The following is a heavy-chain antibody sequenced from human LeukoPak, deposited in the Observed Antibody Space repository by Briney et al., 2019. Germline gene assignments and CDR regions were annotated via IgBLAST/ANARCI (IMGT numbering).Heavy chain of an antibody. CDR3: AELGITMIGGV. V-gene: IGHV3-48*04. CDR2: ISSSGSTI. J-gene: IGHJ6*04. Sequence: GGSLRLSCAASGFTFSGYGMNWVRQAPGKGLEWVSYISSSGSTIYYADSVKGRFTISRDNAKNSLYLQMNSLRAEDTAVYYCAELGITMIGGVWGKGTTVTISS. D-gene: IGHD3-10*02. CDR1: GFTFSGYG.